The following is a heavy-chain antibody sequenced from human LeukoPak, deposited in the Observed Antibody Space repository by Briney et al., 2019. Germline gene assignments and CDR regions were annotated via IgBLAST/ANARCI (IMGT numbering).Heavy chain of an antibody. CDR2: ISYDGSNK. V-gene: IGHV3-30*04. Sequence: GGSLRLSCAASGFTFSSYAMHWVRQAPGKGLEWVAVISYDGSNKYYADSVKGRFTISRDNSKNTLYLQMNSLRAEDTAVYYCAKVAPPVVVNPDDYWGQGTLVTVSS. CDR3: AKVAPPVVVNPDDY. J-gene: IGHJ4*02. D-gene: IGHD3-22*01. CDR1: GFTFSSYA.